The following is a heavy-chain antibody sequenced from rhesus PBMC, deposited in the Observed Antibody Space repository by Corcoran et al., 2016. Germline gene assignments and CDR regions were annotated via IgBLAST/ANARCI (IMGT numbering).Heavy chain of an antibody. CDR2: VSGSGGST. CDR3: TLSFGTGWSPR. Sequence: QMQLQESGPGLVKPSETLSLTCAVSGGSLSSNFWTWFRQPPGKGRDGMGRVSGSGGSTDNNPSLKSRVTISPETSKNKFSLKLSSVTAADTAVYYCTLSFGTGWSPRWGQGVLVTVSS. V-gene: IGHV4-173*01. CDR1: GGSLSSNF. D-gene: IGHD6S26*01. J-gene: IGHJ4*01.